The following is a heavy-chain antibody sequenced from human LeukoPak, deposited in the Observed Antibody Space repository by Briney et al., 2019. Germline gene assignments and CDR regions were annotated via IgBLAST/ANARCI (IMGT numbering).Heavy chain of an antibody. D-gene: IGHD6-6*01. CDR2: ISGSGGST. Sequence: GGSLRLSCAASGFTFSSYAMGWVRQAPGKGLEWVSAISGSGGSTYYADSVKGRFTISRDNPKNTLYLQMNSLRAEDTAVYYCAKDRYSSSSVSVHWGQGTLVTVSS. CDR1: GFTFSSYA. J-gene: IGHJ4*02. CDR3: AKDRYSSSSVSVH. V-gene: IGHV3-23*01.